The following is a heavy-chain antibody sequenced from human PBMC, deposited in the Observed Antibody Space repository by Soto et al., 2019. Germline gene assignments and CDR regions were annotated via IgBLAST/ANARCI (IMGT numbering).Heavy chain of an antibody. CDR1: GLSFSGYY. J-gene: IGHJ5*02. Sequence: PSETLSLTCAVYGLSFSGYYLSWIRQPPGKGLEWIGEINHSGSTNYNPSLKSRVTISVDTSKNQFSLKLSSVTAADTAVYYCARAYYDFWSGYLFWFGPWGQGTLVTVSS. CDR3: ARAYYDFWSGYLFWFGP. CDR2: INHSGST. V-gene: IGHV4-34*01. D-gene: IGHD3-3*01.